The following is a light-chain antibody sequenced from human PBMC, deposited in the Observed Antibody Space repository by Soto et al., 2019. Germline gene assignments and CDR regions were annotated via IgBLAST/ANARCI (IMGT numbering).Light chain of an antibody. CDR1: QGISNW. Sequence: DLQMTQSPSSVSASVGDRVSITCRASQGISNWLAWYQQKPGRAPKLPIYTGSSLQSGLPSRFSGTGSGTDFTLTISSLQPEDVATYYCQQANRFPLTFGGGTKVEIK. V-gene: IGKV1-12*01. J-gene: IGKJ4*01. CDR3: QQANRFPLT. CDR2: TGS.